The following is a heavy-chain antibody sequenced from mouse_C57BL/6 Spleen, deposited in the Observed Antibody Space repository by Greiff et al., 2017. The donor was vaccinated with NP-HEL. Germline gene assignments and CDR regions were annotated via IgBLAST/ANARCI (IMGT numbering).Heavy chain of an antibody. CDR3: TRGGYYFDY. J-gene: IGHJ2*01. V-gene: IGHV5-9-1*02. Sequence: EVHLVESGEGLVKPGGSLKLSCAASGFTFSSYAMSWVRQTPEKRLEWVSYISSGGDYIYYADTVKGRFTISRDNARNTLYLQMSSLKSEDTAMYYCTRGGYYFDYWGQGTTLTVSS. CDR1: GFTFSSYA. CDR2: ISSGGDYI.